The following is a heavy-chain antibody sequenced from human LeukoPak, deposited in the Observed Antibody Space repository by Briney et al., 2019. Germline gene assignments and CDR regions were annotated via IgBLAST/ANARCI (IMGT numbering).Heavy chain of an antibody. Sequence: GASVKVSCKASGYTFSGYQVHWLRPAPGQGLEWMGRMNPSSGVTNYAQKFQGRVTMTRDTSINTAYLDLSALKSDDTAVYYCASRAASVTLGYWGQGTLVTVSS. CDR3: ASRAASVTLGY. J-gene: IGHJ4*02. V-gene: IGHV1-2*06. CDR1: GYTFSGYQ. D-gene: IGHD2-15*01. CDR2: MNPSSGVT.